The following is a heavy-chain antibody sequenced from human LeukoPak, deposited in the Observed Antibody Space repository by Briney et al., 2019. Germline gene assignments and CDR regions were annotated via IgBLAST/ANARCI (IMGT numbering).Heavy chain of an antibody. Sequence: KSSGTLSLTCTVSGGSISSYYWSWIRQPPGKGLEWIGYIYYSGSTNHNPSLKSRVTISVDTSKNQFSLKLSSVTAADTAVYYCARQRTYYYDSSGYYGAFDIWGQETMVTVSS. CDR1: GGSISSYY. V-gene: IGHV4-59*08. CDR3: ARQRTYYYDSSGYYGAFDI. D-gene: IGHD3-22*01. J-gene: IGHJ3*02. CDR2: IYYSGST.